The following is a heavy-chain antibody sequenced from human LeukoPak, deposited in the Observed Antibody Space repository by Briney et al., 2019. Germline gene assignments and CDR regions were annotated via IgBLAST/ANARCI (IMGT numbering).Heavy chain of an antibody. V-gene: IGHV1-18*01. CDR3: ARDSYDSSGSYFFLKLLDY. CDR2: ITAFNGNT. D-gene: IGHD3-22*01. J-gene: IGHJ4*02. CDR1: GYTFTSYG. Sequence: GASVKVSCKVSGYTFTSYGINWVRQAPGQGLEWMGWITAFNGNTDYAQKFQGRVTMTTDTSTNTAYMELRSLRSDDTAVYYCARDSYDSSGSYFFLKLLDYWGQGTLVTVSS.